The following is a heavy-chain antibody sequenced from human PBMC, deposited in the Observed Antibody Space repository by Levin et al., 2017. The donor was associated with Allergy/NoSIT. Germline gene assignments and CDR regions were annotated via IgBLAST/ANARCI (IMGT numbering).Heavy chain of an antibody. J-gene: IGHJ4*02. V-gene: IGHV4-39*01. D-gene: IGHD6-19*01. CDR3: ARHLPDYTRGWTGFDY. CDR2: IYYTGST. Sequence: SQTLSLTCTVSGGSISGSSYYWGWIRQPPRKGLEWIGSIYYTGSTYYNPSLKSRVSISVDTSAKQFSMKLTSVTAADTAMYYCARHLPDYTRGWTGFDYWGPGTLVTVSS. CDR1: GGSISGSSYY.